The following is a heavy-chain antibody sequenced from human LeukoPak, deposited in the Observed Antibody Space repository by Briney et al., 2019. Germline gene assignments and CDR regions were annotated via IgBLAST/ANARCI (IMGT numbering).Heavy chain of an antibody. V-gene: IGHV3-30-3*01. CDR3: ARDASITIFGVVTHYGMDV. D-gene: IGHD3-3*01. CDR2: ISYGGSNK. CDR1: GFTFSSYA. J-gene: IGHJ6*02. Sequence: GGSLRLSCAASGFTFSSYAMHWVRQAPGKGLEWVAVISYGGSNKYYADSVKGRFTISRDNSKNTLYLQMNSLRAEDTAVYYCARDASITIFGVVTHYGMDVWGQGTTVTVSS.